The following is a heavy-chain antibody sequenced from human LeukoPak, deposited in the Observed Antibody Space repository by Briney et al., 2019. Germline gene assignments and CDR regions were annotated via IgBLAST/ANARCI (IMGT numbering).Heavy chain of an antibody. CDR2: IYSGGST. J-gene: IGHJ5*02. D-gene: IGHD1-26*01. CDR1: GFTVSSNH. CDR3: ARSSGEQPPFDP. V-gene: IGHV3-66*01. Sequence: GGSLRLSCAASGFTVSSNHMSWVRQAPGKGLEWVSVIYSGGSTYYADSVKGRFTISRDNSKNTLYLQMNSLRAEDTAVYYCARSSGEQPPFDPWGQGTLVTVSS.